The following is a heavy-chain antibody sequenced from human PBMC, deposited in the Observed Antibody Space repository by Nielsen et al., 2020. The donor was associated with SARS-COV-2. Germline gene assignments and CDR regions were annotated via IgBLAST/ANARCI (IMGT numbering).Heavy chain of an antibody. CDR1: GFTFSSYV. CDR2: ISYDGSNK. J-gene: IGHJ6*02. Sequence: GESLKISCAASGFTFSSYVMHWVRQAPGKGLEWVAVISYDGSNKYYADSVKGRFTISRDNSKNTLYLQMNSLRAEDTAVYYCAKDYGSGSYGGYYGMDVWGQGTTVTV. D-gene: IGHD3-10*01. V-gene: IGHV3-30*18. CDR3: AKDYGSGSYGGYYGMDV.